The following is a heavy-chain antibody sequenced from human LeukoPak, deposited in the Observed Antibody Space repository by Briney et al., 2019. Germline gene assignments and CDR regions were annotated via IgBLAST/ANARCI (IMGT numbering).Heavy chain of an antibody. D-gene: IGHD1-26*01. CDR3: ARVGGSYYGGNYFDY. CDR1: GFTFSSYS. Sequence: GGSLRLSCAASGFTFSSYSMNWVRQAPGKGLEWVSSISSSSSYIYYADSVKGRFTISRDNAKNSLYLQLNSLRAEDTAVYYCARVGGSYYGGNYFDYWGQGTLVTVSS. J-gene: IGHJ4*02. V-gene: IGHV3-21*01. CDR2: ISSSSSYI.